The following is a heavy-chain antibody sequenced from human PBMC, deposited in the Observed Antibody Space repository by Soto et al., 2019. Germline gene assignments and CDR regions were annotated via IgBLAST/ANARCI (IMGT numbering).Heavy chain of an antibody. Sequence: QVQLVQSGAEVKKPGSSVKVSCKASGGTFSSYAISWVRQAPGQGLEWMGGIIPIFGTANYAQKFQGRVTITADESTSTAYMELSSLRSEDTAVYHCARIKQLKFAVAGTFLRYNWFDPWGQGTLVTVSS. V-gene: IGHV1-69*01. CDR2: IIPIFGTA. J-gene: IGHJ5*02. CDR3: ARIKQLKFAVAGTFLRYNWFDP. CDR1: GGTFSSYA. D-gene: IGHD6-19*01.